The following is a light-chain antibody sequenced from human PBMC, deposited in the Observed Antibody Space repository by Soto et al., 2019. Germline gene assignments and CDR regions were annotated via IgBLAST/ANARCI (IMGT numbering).Light chain of an antibody. J-gene: IGKJ4*01. Sequence: SASVGDRVTITCRASQSISSYLAWFQQKPGKVPKLLIYAASTLHSGVPSRFSGSGSGTEFTLTISSLQPDDVATYYCQKYNSGGPLTFGGGTKV. V-gene: IGKV1-27*01. CDR3: QKYNSGGPLT. CDR2: AAS. CDR1: QSISSY.